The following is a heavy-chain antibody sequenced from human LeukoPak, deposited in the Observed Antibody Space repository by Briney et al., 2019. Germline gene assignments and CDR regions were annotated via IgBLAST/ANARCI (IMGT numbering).Heavy chain of an antibody. V-gene: IGHV1-2*02. J-gene: IGHJ4*02. CDR1: GYTFTGYY. CDR3: ARDSRYDILTGYSGY. CDR2: INPNSGGT. D-gene: IGHD3-9*01. Sequence: ASVKVSCKASGYTFTGYYMHWVRQAPGQGLEWMGWINPNSGGTNYAQKFQGRVTMTRDTSISTAYMELSRLRSDDTAVYYCARDSRYDILTGYSGYWGQGTLVTVSS.